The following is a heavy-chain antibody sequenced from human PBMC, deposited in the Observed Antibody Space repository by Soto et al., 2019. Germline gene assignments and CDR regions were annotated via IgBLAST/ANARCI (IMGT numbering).Heavy chain of an antibody. CDR3: TSLFGISTPNYFDS. CDR1: GFTFTDAW. D-gene: IGHD3-3*01. CDR2: IKSKTDGGTT. V-gene: IGHV3-15*01. J-gene: IGHJ4*02. Sequence: EVQLVESGGGLVKPGGSLRLSCAASGFTFTDAWMSWVRQAPGKGLEWVGRIKSKTDGGTTDYAAPVKGRFTISRDDSKNTLYLQMNSLKTEDTAVYYCTSLFGISTPNYFDSWGQGTLVTVSS.